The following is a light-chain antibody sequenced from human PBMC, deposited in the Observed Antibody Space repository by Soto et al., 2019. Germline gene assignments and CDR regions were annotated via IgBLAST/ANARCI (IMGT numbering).Light chain of an antibody. Sequence: DIQMTQAPSSLSASVGDRVTITCRASQGISNYLAWFQQKPGKVPKLLIYAASTLQSGVRSRFSDSGSGTEFILTISSLKPEDVATYYCQKYNGAQWTFGQGTEVEIK. J-gene: IGKJ1*01. CDR2: AAS. CDR1: QGISNY. CDR3: QKYNGAQWT. V-gene: IGKV1-27*01.